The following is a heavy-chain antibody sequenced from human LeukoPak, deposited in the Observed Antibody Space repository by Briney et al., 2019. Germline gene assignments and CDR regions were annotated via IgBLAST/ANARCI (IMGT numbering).Heavy chain of an antibody. Sequence: PGGSLRLSCAASGFTFSNYELIWVRQAPGKGLEWISYISSSGRTIYYADSVKGRFTISRDDAKNSLYLQMNSLRAEDTAVYYCARGFRSVTTWGYFDYWGQGALVTVSS. CDR1: GFTFSNYE. D-gene: IGHD4-17*01. CDR2: ISSSGRTI. J-gene: IGHJ4*02. V-gene: IGHV3-48*03. CDR3: ARGFRSVTTWGYFDY.